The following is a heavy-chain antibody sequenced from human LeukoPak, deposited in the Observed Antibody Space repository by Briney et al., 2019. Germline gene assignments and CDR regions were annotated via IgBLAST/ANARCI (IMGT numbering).Heavy chain of an antibody. CDR3: AKDRPTGRWRPVIVHDAFDI. V-gene: IGHV3-23*01. CDR1: GFTFSSYA. Sequence: GGSLRLSCAASGFTFSSYAMSWVRQAPGKGLEWVSSISGASGGTYYADSVKGRFTISRDNSKNTLYLQMNSLRAEDTAVYYCAKDRPTGRWRPVIVHDAFDIWGQGTMVTVSS. D-gene: IGHD5-24*01. J-gene: IGHJ3*02. CDR2: ISGASGGT.